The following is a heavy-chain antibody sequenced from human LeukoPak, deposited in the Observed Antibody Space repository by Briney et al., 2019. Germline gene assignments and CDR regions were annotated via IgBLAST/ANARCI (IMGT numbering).Heavy chain of an antibody. V-gene: IGHV4-34*01. J-gene: IGHJ6*02. Sequence: PSETLSLTCAVYGGSFSNYYWSWIRQPPGKGLEWIGEINHSGSTNYNPSLKSRVTISVDMSKNQFSLKLSSVTAADTAVYYCARASYSSGWADGMDVWGQGTTVTVSS. CDR1: GGSFSNYY. CDR3: ARASYSSGWADGMDV. CDR2: INHSGST. D-gene: IGHD6-19*01.